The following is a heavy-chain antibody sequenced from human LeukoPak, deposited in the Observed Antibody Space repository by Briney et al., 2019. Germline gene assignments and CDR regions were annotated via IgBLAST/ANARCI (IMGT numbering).Heavy chain of an antibody. V-gene: IGHV1-69*05. D-gene: IGHD6-13*01. Sequence: SVKVSCKASGGTFSSYAISWVRQAPGQGLEWMGGIIPIFGTANYAQKFQGRVTITTDESTSTAYMELSSLRSEDTAVYYCARGGQHPAKYYYYYYMGVWGKGTTVTVSS. CDR1: GGTFSSYA. CDR2: IIPIFGTA. J-gene: IGHJ6*03. CDR3: ARGGQHPAKYYYYYYMGV.